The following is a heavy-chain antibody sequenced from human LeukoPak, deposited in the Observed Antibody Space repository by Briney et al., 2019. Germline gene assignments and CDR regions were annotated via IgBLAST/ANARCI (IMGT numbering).Heavy chain of an antibody. Sequence: SEILSLTCTVSGGSISSGGYYWSWIRQPPGKGLEWIGYIYHSGSTYYNPSLKSRVTISVDRSKNQFSLKLSSVTAADTAVYYCASTYGSGSYYNGYWGQGTLVTVSS. V-gene: IGHV4-30-2*01. CDR1: GGSISSGGYY. D-gene: IGHD3-10*01. CDR3: ASTYGSGSYYNGY. J-gene: IGHJ4*02. CDR2: IYHSGST.